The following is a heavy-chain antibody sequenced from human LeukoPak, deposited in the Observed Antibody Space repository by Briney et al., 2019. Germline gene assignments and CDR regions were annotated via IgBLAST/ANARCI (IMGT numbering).Heavy chain of an antibody. V-gene: IGHV3-11*01. J-gene: IGHJ6*03. Sequence: PGGSLRLSCAASGFTFSDYYMTWIRQAPGKGPEWVSYISSSGRTVDYADSVKGRFTISRDKAKKSMYLHMNSLRAEDTAVYYCARDSIFWPYSYMDVWCKGTTVTVSS. CDR2: ISSSGRTV. CDR1: GFTFSDYY. D-gene: IGHD3-3*01. CDR3: ARDSIFWPYSYMDV.